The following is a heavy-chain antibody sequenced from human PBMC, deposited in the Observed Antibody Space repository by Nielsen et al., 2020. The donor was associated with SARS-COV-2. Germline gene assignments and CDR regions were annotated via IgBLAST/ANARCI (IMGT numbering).Heavy chain of an antibody. J-gene: IGHJ4*02. Sequence: GGSLRLSCAASGFPFSSYEMNWVRQAPGKALEWLSYIGGNGRNIFYADSVKGRFTISRDNAENSLYLQMNSLRAEDTAVYYCASLPTGSGYLDDYWGQGTLVTVSS. V-gene: IGHV3-48*03. D-gene: IGHD3-22*01. CDR1: GFPFSSYE. CDR2: IGGNGRNI. CDR3: ASLPTGSGYLDDY.